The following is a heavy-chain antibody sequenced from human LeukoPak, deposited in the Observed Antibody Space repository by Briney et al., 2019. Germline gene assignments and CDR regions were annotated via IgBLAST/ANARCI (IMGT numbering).Heavy chain of an antibody. CDR3: AREILYDSTGYYL. CDR1: DGSISSGGYS. J-gene: IGHJ4*02. V-gene: IGHV4-30-4*07. CDR2: IYYSGST. Sequence: PSQTPSLTCAVSDGSISSGGYSWSWIRQPPGKGLEWIGYIYYSGSTYYNPSLKNRLTISVDTSKNQFSLKLSSVTAADTAVYYCAREILYDSTGYYLWGQGTLVTVSS. D-gene: IGHD3-22*01.